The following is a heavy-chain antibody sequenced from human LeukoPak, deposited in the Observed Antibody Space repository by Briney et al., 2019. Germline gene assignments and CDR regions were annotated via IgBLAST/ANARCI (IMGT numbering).Heavy chain of an antibody. J-gene: IGHJ4*02. CDR2: ISDSGTST. CDR3: ARDSSHYLGSSDY. D-gene: IGHD6-6*01. V-gene: IGHV3-23*01. Sequence: PGGSLRLSCAASGFTFSSYAMSWVRQAPGKGLEWVSAISDSGTSTYYADSVKGRFAISRDNSKNTLYLQMNSLRAEDTAIYYCARDSSHYLGSSDYWGQGTLVTVSS. CDR1: GFTFSSYA.